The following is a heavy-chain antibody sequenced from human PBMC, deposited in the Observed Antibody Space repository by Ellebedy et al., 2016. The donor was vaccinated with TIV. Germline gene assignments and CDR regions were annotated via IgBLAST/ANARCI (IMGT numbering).Heavy chain of an antibody. D-gene: IGHD2-21*01. CDR1: GFTFSNYA. CDR3: AKARGSSVIDYNYFGMDV. Sequence: GESLKISXAASGFTFSNYAMTWVRQAPGKGLEWVSGIGDTDHNTYYVDSVKGRFTISRDNSGNTLYLQMNSLRAEDTAVYYCAKARGSSVIDYNYFGMDVWGQGTTVTVSS. CDR2: IGDTDHNT. V-gene: IGHV3-23*01. J-gene: IGHJ6*02.